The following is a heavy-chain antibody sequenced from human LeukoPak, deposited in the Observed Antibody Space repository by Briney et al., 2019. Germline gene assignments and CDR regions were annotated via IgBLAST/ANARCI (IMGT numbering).Heavy chain of an antibody. CDR2: ISAYNGNT. CDR1: GYTFTSYG. V-gene: IGHV1-18*01. Sequence: ASVKVSCKASGYTFTSYGISWVRQAPGQGLEWMGWISAYNGNTNYAQKLQGRVTMTTDTSTSTAYMELRSLRSDGTAVYYCARDGFNSDYYYYMDVWGKGTTVTVSS. D-gene: IGHD4-23*01. J-gene: IGHJ6*03. CDR3: ARDGFNSDYYYYMDV.